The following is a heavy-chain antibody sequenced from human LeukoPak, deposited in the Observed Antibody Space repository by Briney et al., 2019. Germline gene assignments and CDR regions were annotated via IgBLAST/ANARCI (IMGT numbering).Heavy chain of an antibody. CDR2: VTHSGST. D-gene: IGHD3-10*01. J-gene: IGHJ4*02. CDR1: GGSFRSYY. Sequence: SETLSLTCAVYGGSFRSYYWSWIRQPPGKGLEWIGEVTHSGSTHYNPSLKSLVTISLDTSKSQFSLKLSSVTAADTAVYYCARVTRFNQFGELWFDYWGQGTLLTVSS. V-gene: IGHV4-34*01. CDR3: ARVTRFNQFGELWFDY.